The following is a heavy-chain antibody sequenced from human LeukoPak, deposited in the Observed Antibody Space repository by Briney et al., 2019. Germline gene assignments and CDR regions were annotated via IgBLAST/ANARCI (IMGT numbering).Heavy chain of an antibody. J-gene: IGHJ4*02. CDR1: GYTLTELS. D-gene: IGHD2-15*01. Sequence: ASVKVSCKVSGYTLTELSMHWVRQAPGKGLEWMGWISAYNGNTNYAQKLQGRVTMTTDTSTSTAYMELRSLRSDDTAVYYCARDVGYCSGGSCYPSDYWGQGTLVTVSS. CDR3: ARDVGYCSGGSCYPSDY. V-gene: IGHV1-18*01. CDR2: ISAYNGNT.